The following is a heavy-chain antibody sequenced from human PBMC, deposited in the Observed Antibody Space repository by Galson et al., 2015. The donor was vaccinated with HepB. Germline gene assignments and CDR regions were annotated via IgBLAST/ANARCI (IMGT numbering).Heavy chain of an antibody. Sequence: SLRLSCAASGFTFSGSAMHWVRQASGKGLEWVGRIRSKANSYATAYAASVKGRFTISRDDSKNTAYLQMNSLKTEDTAVYYCTRLEVLPYYWGQGTLVTVSS. V-gene: IGHV3-73*01. J-gene: IGHJ4*02. CDR2: IRSKANSYAT. CDR3: TRLEVLPYY. CDR1: GFTFSGSA. D-gene: IGHD3-10*01.